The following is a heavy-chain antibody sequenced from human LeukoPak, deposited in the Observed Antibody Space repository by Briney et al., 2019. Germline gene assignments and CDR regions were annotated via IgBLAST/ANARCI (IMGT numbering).Heavy chain of an antibody. CDR3: ARRAVTTGYFDY. J-gene: IGHJ4*02. D-gene: IGHD4-17*01. CDR2: IYPGDFDT. V-gene: IGHV5-51*01. Sequence: GESLKISCKGSGYSFPSYWIAWVRQMPGKGLEWMGIIYPGDFDTRYSPSFQGQVTISADKSISTAYLQWSSLKASDTAVYYCARRAVTTGYFDYWGQGSLVTVSS. CDR1: GYSFPSYW.